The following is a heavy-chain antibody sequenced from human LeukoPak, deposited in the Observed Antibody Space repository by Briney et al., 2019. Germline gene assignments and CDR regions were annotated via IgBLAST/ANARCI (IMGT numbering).Heavy chain of an antibody. Sequence: SETLSLTCTVSGGSISTYYWSWIRQPAGKGLEWIGRIYTGGSTNYKPSLKSRVTMSVDTSKNQFSLNLNSMTAADTAVYYCAREATTVTTTTGRYFDYWGQGTLVTVSS. D-gene: IGHD4-17*01. J-gene: IGHJ4*02. CDR2: IYTGGST. V-gene: IGHV4-4*07. CDR3: AREATTVTTTTGRYFDY. CDR1: GGSISTYY.